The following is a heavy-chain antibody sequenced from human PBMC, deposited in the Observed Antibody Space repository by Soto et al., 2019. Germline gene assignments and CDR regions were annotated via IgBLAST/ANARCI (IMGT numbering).Heavy chain of an antibody. J-gene: IGHJ4*02. CDR1: GFAFSVYA. D-gene: IGHD3-10*01. CDR2: ISGSGGTT. CDR3: GTCLGVSVQAVQ. V-gene: IGHV3-23*01. Sequence: EVQLLASGGGLVQPGGSLRLSCGASGFAFSVYAMTWVRQAPGKGLEWVSTISGSGGTTYYADSMKGRFTISRENSKMTLELQIDSLRAEDTAVYYCGTCLGVSVQAVQWGQGSLVTVSS.